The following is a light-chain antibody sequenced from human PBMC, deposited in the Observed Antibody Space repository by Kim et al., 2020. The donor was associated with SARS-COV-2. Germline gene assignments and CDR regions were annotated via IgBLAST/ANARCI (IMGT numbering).Light chain of an antibody. CDR2: GAS. CDR1: QSVNNF. CDR3: QQYGSSLQT. J-gene: IGKJ1*01. Sequence: LSPGERATLSCRATQSVNNFLAWYQQKRGQAHRLLIYGASRRATGIQDRFSGSGSGTDFTLTISRLEPEDFAVYYCQQYGSSLQTFGQGTKVDIK. V-gene: IGKV3-20*01.